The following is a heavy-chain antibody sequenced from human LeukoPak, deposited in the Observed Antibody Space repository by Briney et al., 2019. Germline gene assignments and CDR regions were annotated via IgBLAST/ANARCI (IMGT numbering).Heavy chain of an antibody. CDR3: ARPDSSSWSFDY. CDR2: ISGSGGST. V-gene: IGHV3-23*01. D-gene: IGHD6-13*01. Sequence: GGPLRLSCAASGFTFSSYAMSWVRQAPGKGLEWVSAISGSGGSTYYADSVKGRFTISRDNVKNTLYLQMNSLRAEDTAVYYCARPDSSSWSFDYWGQGTLVTVSS. J-gene: IGHJ4*02. CDR1: GFTFSSYA.